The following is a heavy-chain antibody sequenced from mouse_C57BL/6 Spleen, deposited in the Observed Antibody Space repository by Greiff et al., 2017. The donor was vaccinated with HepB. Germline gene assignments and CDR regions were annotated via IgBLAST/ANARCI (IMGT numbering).Heavy chain of an antibody. CDR1: GYTFTSYW. CDR3: ARSTTVVAGDYFDY. V-gene: IGHV1-52*01. D-gene: IGHD1-1*01. J-gene: IGHJ2*01. Sequence: VQLQQPGAELVRPGSSVKLSCKASGYTFTSYWMHWVKQRPIQGLEWIGNIDPSDSETHYNQKFKDKATLTVDKSSSTAYMQLSIRTSEDSAVYYCARSTTVVAGDYFDYWGQGTTLTVSS. CDR2: IDPSDSET.